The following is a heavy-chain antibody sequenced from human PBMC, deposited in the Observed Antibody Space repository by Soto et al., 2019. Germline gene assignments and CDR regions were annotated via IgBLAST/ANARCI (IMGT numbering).Heavy chain of an antibody. V-gene: IGHV1-24*01. CDR3: ATGILRYFDWATYYFDY. CDR2: FDPEDGET. J-gene: IGHJ4*02. CDR1: GYTLTELS. Sequence: ASVKVSCKVSGYTLTELSMHWVRQAPGKGFEWMGGFDPEDGETIYAQKFQGRVTMTEDTSTDTAYMELSSLRSEDTAVYYCATGILRYFDWATYYFDYWGQGTLVTVSS. D-gene: IGHD3-9*01.